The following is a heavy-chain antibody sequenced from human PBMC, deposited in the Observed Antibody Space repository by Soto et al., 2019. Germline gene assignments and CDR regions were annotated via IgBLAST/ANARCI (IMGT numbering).Heavy chain of an antibody. CDR2: IYPGVSDT. D-gene: IGHD3-3*01. J-gene: IGHJ5*02. Sequence: GESLKISCKGSGYSFPRYWIGWVRQMPGKGLEWLGVIYPGVSDTRYSPSFQGQVSISADNSISTAYLQWSSLRASDTATYYCARSDYWTGQPRFDPWGQGTLVTVSS. V-gene: IGHV5-51*01. CDR1: GYSFPRYW. CDR3: ARSDYWTGQPRFDP.